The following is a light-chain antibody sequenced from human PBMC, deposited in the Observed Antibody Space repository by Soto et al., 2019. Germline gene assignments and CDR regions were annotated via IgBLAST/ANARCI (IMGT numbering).Light chain of an antibody. CDR1: SSDIGSYDL. CDR3: CSYAGSGTWV. J-gene: IGLJ3*02. CDR2: EAI. Sequence: QSALTQPASVSGSPGQSITISCTGTSSDIGSYDLVSWYQQHPPKAPKVIVYEAIKRPSGVSNRFSGSRSGSTASLTISGLQAADEADYYCCSYAGSGTWVFGGGTKLTVL. V-gene: IGLV2-23*01.